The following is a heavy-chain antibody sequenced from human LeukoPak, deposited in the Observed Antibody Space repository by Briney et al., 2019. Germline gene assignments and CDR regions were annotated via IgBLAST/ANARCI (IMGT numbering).Heavy chain of an antibody. CDR2: MNPNSGNT. V-gene: IGHV1-8*01. Sequence: ASVKVSCKASGYTFTSYDINWVRQATGQGLEWMGWMNPNSGNTGYAQKFQGRVTMTRNTSISTAYMELSSLRSEDTAVYYCARDLPSPYYDFWSGARDAFDIWGQGTMVTVSS. CDR1: GYTFTSYD. D-gene: IGHD3-3*01. CDR3: ARDLPSPYYDFWSGARDAFDI. J-gene: IGHJ3*02.